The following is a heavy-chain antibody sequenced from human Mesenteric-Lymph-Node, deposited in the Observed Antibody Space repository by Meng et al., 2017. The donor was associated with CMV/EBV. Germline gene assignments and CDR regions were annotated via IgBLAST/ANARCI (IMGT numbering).Heavy chain of an antibody. CDR3: ARGEFFGTFDI. CDR2: IYYSGST. Sequence: GSLRLSCTVSGGSVSSGSYYWSWIRQPPGKGLEWIGYIYYSGSTNYNPSLKSRVTISVDTSKNQFSLKLSSVTAADTAVYYCARGEFFGTFDIWGQGTMVTVSS. CDR1: GGSVSSGSYY. J-gene: IGHJ3*02. V-gene: IGHV4-61*01. D-gene: IGHD3-10*01.